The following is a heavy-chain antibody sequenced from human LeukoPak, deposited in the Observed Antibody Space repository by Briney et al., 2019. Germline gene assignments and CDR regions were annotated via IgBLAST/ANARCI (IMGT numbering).Heavy chain of an antibody. V-gene: IGHV3-23*01. J-gene: IGHJ6*03. CDR1: GFTFSSYA. CDR2: ISGSGGST. Sequence: GGSLRLSCAASGFTFSSYAMSWVRQALGKGLEWVSAISGSGGSTYYADSVKGRFTISRDNSKNTLYLQMNSLRAEDTAVYYCAKGTSWVSDYYYMDVWGKGTTVTVSS. D-gene: IGHD2-8*01. CDR3: AKGTSWVSDYYYMDV.